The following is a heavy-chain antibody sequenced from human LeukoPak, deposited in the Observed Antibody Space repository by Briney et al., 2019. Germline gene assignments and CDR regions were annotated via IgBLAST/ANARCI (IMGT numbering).Heavy chain of an antibody. CDR2: INHSGST. CDR3: ARSTSVRYSYGFDY. CDR1: GGSISSYY. V-gene: IGHV4-34*01. J-gene: IGHJ4*02. D-gene: IGHD5-18*01. Sequence: SETLSLTCTVSGGSISSYYWGWIRQPPGKGLEWIGEINHSGSTNYNPSLKSRVTISVDTSKNQFSLKLSSVTAADTAVYYCARSTSVRYSYGFDYWGQGTLVTVSS.